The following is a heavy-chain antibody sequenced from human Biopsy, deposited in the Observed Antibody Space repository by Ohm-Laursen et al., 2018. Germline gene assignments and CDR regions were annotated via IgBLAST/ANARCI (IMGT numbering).Heavy chain of an antibody. CDR3: ARGPHSGSHSCFDY. CDR1: RGTFINYA. Sequence: SSVKVSCKASRGTFINYAISWVRQAPGQGLEWMGGIFPMFGTANYAQMFQGRVTISADESTSTSYMELSSLTTEDTAIYYCARGPHSGSHSCFDYWGRGTLVTVSS. D-gene: IGHD1-26*01. V-gene: IGHV1-69*01. CDR2: IFPMFGTA. J-gene: IGHJ4*02.